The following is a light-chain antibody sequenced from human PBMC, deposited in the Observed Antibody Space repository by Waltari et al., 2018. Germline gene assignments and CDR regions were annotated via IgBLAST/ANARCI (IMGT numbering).Light chain of an antibody. CDR1: QSIGGN. J-gene: IGKJ1*01. Sequence: DIEVTQSPSSLSASVGDRVTITCRASQSIGGNLNWYQQKPGRAPKVLIYAASSVQSGVPSRFSGRGSGTDFTLTISSLQPEDFATYYCQQSYSTPWTFGQGTKVEIK. CDR3: QQSYSTPWT. V-gene: IGKV1-39*01. CDR2: AAS.